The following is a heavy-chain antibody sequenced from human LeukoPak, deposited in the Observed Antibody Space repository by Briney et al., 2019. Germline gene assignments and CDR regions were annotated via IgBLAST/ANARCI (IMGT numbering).Heavy chain of an antibody. CDR2: ISSTSSYT. J-gene: IGHJ4*02. D-gene: IGHD5-12*01. CDR3: ARSYGWLPGGM. CDR1: GFTFSDYY. V-gene: IGHV3-11*03. Sequence: PGGSLRLSCAASGFTFSDYYMSWIRQAPGKGLEWASHISSTSSYTNYADSVKGRFTISRGNAKNSLHLQMNSLRAEDTAVYYCARSYGWLPGGMWGQGTLVTVSS.